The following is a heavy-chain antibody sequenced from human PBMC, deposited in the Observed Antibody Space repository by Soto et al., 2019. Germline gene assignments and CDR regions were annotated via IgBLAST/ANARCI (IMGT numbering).Heavy chain of an antibody. CDR3: AKDRGIIYYYYGMDV. D-gene: IGHD2-21*01. V-gene: IGHV3-30*18. CDR1: GFTFSSYS. Sequence: GGSLRLSCAASGFTFSSYSMNWVRQAPGKGLEWVAVISYDGSNKYYADSVKGRFTISRDNSKNTLYLQMNSLRAEDTAVYYCAKDRGIIYYYYGMDVWGQGTTVTVSS. J-gene: IGHJ6*02. CDR2: ISYDGSNK.